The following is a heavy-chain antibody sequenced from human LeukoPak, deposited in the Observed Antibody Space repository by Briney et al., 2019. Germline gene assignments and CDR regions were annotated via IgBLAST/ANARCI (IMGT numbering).Heavy chain of an antibody. CDR3: VKARGSAYYAFDY. CDR2: ISSNGGST. D-gene: IGHD3-22*01. Sequence: PGGSLRLSCSASGFTFNNYPMHWVRQTPGTGLEYVSRISSNGGSTYYADSVKGRFTISRDSSKNTLYLQMSSLKSEDTAVYYCVKARGSAYYAFDYWGQGTLVTVSS. V-gene: IGHV3-64D*09. CDR1: GFTFNNYP. J-gene: IGHJ4*02.